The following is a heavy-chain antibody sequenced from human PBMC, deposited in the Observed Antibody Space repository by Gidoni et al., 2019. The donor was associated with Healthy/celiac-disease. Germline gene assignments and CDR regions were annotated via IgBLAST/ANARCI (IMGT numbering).Heavy chain of an antibody. V-gene: IGHV3-33*01. D-gene: IGHD2-2*01. Sequence: QVQLVESGGGVVQPGRSLRRSCAASGFTFMSYGMHWVRQAPGKGLEGVAVIWYDGSNKYYADSVNGRFTISRDNSKNTLYLQMNSLRAEDTAVYYCARDLEGYCSSTSCYPLFDPWGQGTLVTVSS. CDR3: ARDLEGYCSSTSCYPLFDP. CDR2: IWYDGSNK. J-gene: IGHJ5*02. CDR1: GFTFMSYG.